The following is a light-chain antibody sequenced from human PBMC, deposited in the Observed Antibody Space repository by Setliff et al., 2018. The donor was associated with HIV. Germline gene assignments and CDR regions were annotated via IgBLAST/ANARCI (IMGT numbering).Light chain of an antibody. J-gene: IGLJ1*01. V-gene: IGLV2-14*03. Sequence: QSALAQPASVSGSPGQSITISCTGTSRDAGGGSNYVSWYQQHPGQAPKLIIFEVTKRPSGVSTRFSGSRSGNTASLTISGLQAEDEADYYCNSFTSTTIYVFGTGTKVTV. CDR3: NSFTSTTIYV. CDR1: SRDAGGGSNY. CDR2: EVT.